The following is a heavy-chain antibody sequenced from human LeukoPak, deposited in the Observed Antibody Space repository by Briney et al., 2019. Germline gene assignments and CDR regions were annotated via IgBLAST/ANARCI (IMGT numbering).Heavy chain of an antibody. CDR2: TNHRGST. Sequence: SETPSLTCAVYGGSFSDYYWSWIRQSPRMGLEWIGETNHRGSTNYNPSLKSRVTISVDTSKNHFSLKLRYVTAADTAIYYCATSGTYYALDDYWGQGTLVTVSS. J-gene: IGHJ4*02. D-gene: IGHD1-26*01. CDR1: GGSFSDYY. CDR3: ATSGTYYALDDY. V-gene: IGHV4-34*01.